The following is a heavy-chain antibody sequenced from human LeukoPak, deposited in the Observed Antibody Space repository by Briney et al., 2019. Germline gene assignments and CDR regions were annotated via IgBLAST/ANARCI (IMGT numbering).Heavy chain of an antibody. D-gene: IGHD2-21*02. Sequence: GGSLRLSCAASGFTFSSYNLNWVRQAPGKGLEWVSYISSSSGAIFYADSVKGRFTISRDNAKNSLYLQMNSLRAEDTAVYYCARGGDPDYLGQGTLVTVSS. CDR2: ISSSSGAI. CDR3: ARGGDPDY. CDR1: GFTFSSYN. V-gene: IGHV3-48*04. J-gene: IGHJ4*02.